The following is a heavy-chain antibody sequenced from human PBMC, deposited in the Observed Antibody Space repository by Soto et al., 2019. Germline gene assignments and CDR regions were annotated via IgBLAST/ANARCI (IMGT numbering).Heavy chain of an antibody. CDR3: HSVTVTTRFYYYYMDV. J-gene: IGHJ6*03. V-gene: IGHV4-39*01. CDR2: IYYSGST. D-gene: IGHD4-17*01. CDR1: GGSISSSSYY. Sequence: SETLSLTCTVSGGSISSSSYYWGWIRQPPGKGLEWIGSIYYSGSTYYNPSLKSRVTISVDTSKNQFSLKLSSVTAADTAVYYCHSVTVTTRFYYYYMDVWGKGTTVTVS.